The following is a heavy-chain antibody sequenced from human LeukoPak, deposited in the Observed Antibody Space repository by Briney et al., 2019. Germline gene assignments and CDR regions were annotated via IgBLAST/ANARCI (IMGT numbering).Heavy chain of an antibody. CDR3: ARGYYDSSGYLSPLRY. CDR1: GYTFTSYY. D-gene: IGHD3-22*01. Sequence: ASVTVSFKASGYTFTSYYMHWVRQAPGQGLEWMGIINPSGGSTSYAQKFQGRVTMTRDTSTSTVYMELSSLRSEDTAVYYCARGYYDSSGYLSPLRYWGQGTLVTVSS. V-gene: IGHV1-46*01. CDR2: INPSGGST. J-gene: IGHJ4*02.